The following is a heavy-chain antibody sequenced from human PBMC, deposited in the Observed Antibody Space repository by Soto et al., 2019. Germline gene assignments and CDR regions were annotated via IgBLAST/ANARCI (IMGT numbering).Heavy chain of an antibody. Sequence: EVQLVESGGGLVQPGGSLRLSCAASGFTFSSFWMTWVRQAPGKGLEWVANIKQDGSEKYYVDSVKGRFTISRDNAKNSLYLQLNSLRAEDTAVYYCARGRVCGDSRGQGTLVTVSS. CDR1: GFTFSSFW. V-gene: IGHV3-7*01. CDR3: ARGRVCGDS. CDR2: IKQDGSEK. J-gene: IGHJ4*02.